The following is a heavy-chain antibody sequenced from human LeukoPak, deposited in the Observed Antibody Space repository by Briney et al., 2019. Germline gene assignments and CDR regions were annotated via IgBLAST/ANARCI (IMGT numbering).Heavy chain of an antibody. V-gene: IGHV3-7*04. CDR1: GFTFSSYW. CDR3: ARAFYDSSGYYYPIGY. D-gene: IGHD3-22*01. CDR2: IKQDGSEK. J-gene: IGHJ4*02. Sequence: GGSLRLSCAASGFTFSSYWMDWVRQAPGKGLEWVANIKQDGSEKYYVDSVKGRFPISRDNAKNSLYLQMNSLRAEDTAVYYCARAFYDSSGYYYPIGYWGQGTLVTVSS.